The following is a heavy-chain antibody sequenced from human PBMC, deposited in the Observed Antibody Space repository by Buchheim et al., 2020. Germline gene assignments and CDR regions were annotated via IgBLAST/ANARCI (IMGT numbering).Heavy chain of an antibody. Sequence: EVQLVESGGGLGQPGVSLRLSCAASGFTFSSYAMSWVRQAPGKGLEWVSAISGSGGSTYYADYVKGRFTISRDNYKNTMSLQMNSLRVEDTAIYYCAKGVGADTYCFDYWGRGTL. D-gene: IGHD1-26*01. CDR2: ISGSGGST. J-gene: IGHJ4*02. CDR3: AKGVGADTYCFDY. CDR1: GFTFSSYA. V-gene: IGHV3-23*04.